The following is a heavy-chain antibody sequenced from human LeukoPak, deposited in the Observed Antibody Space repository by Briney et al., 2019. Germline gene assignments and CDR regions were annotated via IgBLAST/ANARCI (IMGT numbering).Heavy chain of an antibody. V-gene: IGHV3-9*01. J-gene: IGHJ4*02. CDR1: GFTFDDYA. D-gene: IGHD3-3*01. CDR3: AKDAYFWSGYYSD. CDR2: ISWNSGRI. Sequence: SGGSLRLSCAASGFTFDDYATPWVRQAPGKGLEWVSGISWNSGRIDYADSVKGRFTISRDNAKNSLYLQMNSLRAEDTALYYCAKDAYFWSGYYSDWGQGTLVTVSS.